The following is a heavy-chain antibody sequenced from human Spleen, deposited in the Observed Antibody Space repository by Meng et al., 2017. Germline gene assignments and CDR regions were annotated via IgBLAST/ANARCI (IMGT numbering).Heavy chain of an antibody. D-gene: IGHD2-15*01. J-gene: IGHJ4*02. CDR3: ARGRVVVADTPSDY. V-gene: IGHV3-21*01. CDR2: ISSSST. CDR1: GFIFSSYS. Sequence: EVQLVESGGGLVHPGGSLSLSCAASGFIFSSYSMHWVRQAPGKGLEWVSSISSSSTYADSVKGRFTISRDNAENSVYLQMNSLRAEDTAVYYCARGRVVVADTPSDYWGQGTLVTVSS.